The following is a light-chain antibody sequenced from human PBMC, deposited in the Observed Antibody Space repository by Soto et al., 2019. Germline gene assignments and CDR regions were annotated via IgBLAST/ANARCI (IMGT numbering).Light chain of an antibody. CDR2: GAS. CDR3: QQYSSSPLT. J-gene: IGKJ4*01. Sequence: EIVLTQSPGTLSLSPGERATLSCRASQSVSSNYLAWYQQKPGQAPRLLIYGASSRATGITDRFRGSGSGTAFTLTISRLEPEAFAVYYCQQYSSSPLTFGGGTQLEIK. V-gene: IGKV3-20*01. CDR1: QSVSSNY.